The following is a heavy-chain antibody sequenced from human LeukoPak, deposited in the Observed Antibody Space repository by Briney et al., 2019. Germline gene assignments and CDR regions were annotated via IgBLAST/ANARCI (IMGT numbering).Heavy chain of an antibody. CDR3: ATDHRENNYAYYFDY. D-gene: IGHD1/OR15-1a*01. CDR2: IIPLFGTP. CDR1: RGTFSNYT. V-gene: IGHV1-69*06. J-gene: IGHJ4*02. Sequence: SVKVSCKASRGTFSNYTISWVRQAPGQGLEWMGGIIPLFGTPTYAQKFQGRVTITADKSTSTAYMDLSSLRSDDTAVYYCATDHRENNYAYYFDYWGQGTLVTISS.